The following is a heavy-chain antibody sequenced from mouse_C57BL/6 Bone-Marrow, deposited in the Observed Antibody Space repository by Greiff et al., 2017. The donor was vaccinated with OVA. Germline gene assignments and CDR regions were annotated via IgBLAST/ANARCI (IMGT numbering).Heavy chain of an antibody. J-gene: IGHJ4*01. V-gene: IGHV1-19*01. CDR1: GYTFTDYY. CDR3: ARAEDAMDY. CDR2: INPYNGGT. Sequence: EVKLQQSGPVLVKPGASVKMSCKASGYTFTDYYMNWVKQSHGKSLEWIGVINPYNGGTSYNQKFKGKATLTVDKSSSTAYMELNSLTSEDSAVYYCARAEDAMDYWGQGTSVTVSS.